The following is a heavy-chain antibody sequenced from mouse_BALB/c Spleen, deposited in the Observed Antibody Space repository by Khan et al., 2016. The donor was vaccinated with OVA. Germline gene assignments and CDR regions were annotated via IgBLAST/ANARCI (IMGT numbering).Heavy chain of an antibody. CDR2: ISGDSNTI. J-gene: IGHJ2*01. CDR3: ATSYFYGYYFDY. Sequence: EVELVESGGGLVQPGGSRTLSCAASGFTFSSYGMHWVRQAPEKGLEWVAYISGDSNTIYYADTVKGRFTISRDNPKNTLFLQMTSLMSEDTARYYCATSYFYGYYFDYWGPGTTLTVSS. CDR1: GFTFSSYG. D-gene: IGHD1-1*01. V-gene: IGHV5-17*02.